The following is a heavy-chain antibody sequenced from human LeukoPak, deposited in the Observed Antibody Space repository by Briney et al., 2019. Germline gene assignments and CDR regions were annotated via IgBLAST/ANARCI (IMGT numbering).Heavy chain of an antibody. Sequence: GGSLRLSCAASGFTFSSYGMHWVRQAPGKGLEWVAVISYDGSNKYYADSVKGRFTISRDNSKNTLYLQMNSLRAEDTAVYYCAKISGRASGWYWYTVDFDYWGQGTLVTVSS. D-gene: IGHD6-19*01. V-gene: IGHV3-30*18. J-gene: IGHJ4*02. CDR2: ISYDGSNK. CDR1: GFTFSSYG. CDR3: AKISGRASGWYWYTVDFDY.